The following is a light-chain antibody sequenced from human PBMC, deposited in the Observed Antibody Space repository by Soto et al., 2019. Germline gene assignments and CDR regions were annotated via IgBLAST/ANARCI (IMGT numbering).Light chain of an antibody. CDR3: LLDYTYPWT. Sequence: AIQMTQSPSSLSASVGDRVTINCRASQAIRNDLGWYQQRPGKAPKLLIYAASSLPSGVPSRFSGSGSGTDFTLTISSLQPEDFATYYCLLDYTYPWTFCQGTKVEIK. V-gene: IGKV1-6*01. J-gene: IGKJ1*01. CDR1: QAIRND. CDR2: AAS.